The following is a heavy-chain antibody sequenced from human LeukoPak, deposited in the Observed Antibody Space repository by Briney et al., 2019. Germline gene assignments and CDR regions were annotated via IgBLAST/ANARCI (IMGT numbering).Heavy chain of an antibody. D-gene: IGHD7-27*01. CDR2: IYTSGST. Sequence: SETLSLTCTVSGGSISSGSYYWSWIRQPAGKGLEWIGRIYTSGSTNYSPSLKSRVTMSVDASKNQFSLRLSSVTAADTAVYYCARATHWAYDYWGQGALVTVSS. V-gene: IGHV4-61*02. CDR3: ARATHWAYDY. J-gene: IGHJ4*02. CDR1: GGSISSGSYY.